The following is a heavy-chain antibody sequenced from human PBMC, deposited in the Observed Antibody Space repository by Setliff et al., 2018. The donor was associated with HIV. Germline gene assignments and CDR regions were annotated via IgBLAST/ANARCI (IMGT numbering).Heavy chain of an antibody. CDR2: IRSKADKYAT. CDR1: GYTLSELS. J-gene: IGHJ5*02. CDR3: LLPCTSGWHNWLDP. Sequence: ASVKVSCKVSGYTLSELSMHWVRQASGKGLEWVGHIRSKADKYATEYGASAKGRFIISRDDSKKTAYLQMSSLKTEDTAMYYCLLPCTSGWHNWLDPWGQGTLVTVSS. D-gene: IGHD6-19*01. V-gene: IGHV3-73*01.